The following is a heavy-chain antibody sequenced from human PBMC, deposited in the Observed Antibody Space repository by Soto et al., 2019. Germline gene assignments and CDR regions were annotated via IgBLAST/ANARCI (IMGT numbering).Heavy chain of an antibody. Sequence: SETLSLTCTVSGGSISGYYWSWIRQPPGKGLEWIGYVYYSGSTNYNPSLKSRVTISVDTSKNQFSLELTSVTAADTAVYYCARGRQWLDDWGQGTLVTVSS. CDR2: VYYSGST. D-gene: IGHD6-19*01. CDR3: ARGRQWLDD. V-gene: IGHV4-59*01. CDR1: GGSISGYY. J-gene: IGHJ4*02.